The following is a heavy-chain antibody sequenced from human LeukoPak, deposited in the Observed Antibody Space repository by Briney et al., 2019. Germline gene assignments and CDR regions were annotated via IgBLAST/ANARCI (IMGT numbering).Heavy chain of an antibody. Sequence: GGSLRLSCAASGFIFYSPSMHWVRQAPGKGLEWVAVIWYDGSNEFYADSVEGRFTISRDNSKNTLYLQMNSLRVEDTAVYYCARWGLGVPGAFDYWGQGTLVTASS. CDR3: ARWGLGVPGAFDY. CDR2: IWYDGSNE. J-gene: IGHJ4*02. V-gene: IGHV3-33*01. D-gene: IGHD2-2*01. CDR1: GFIFYSPS.